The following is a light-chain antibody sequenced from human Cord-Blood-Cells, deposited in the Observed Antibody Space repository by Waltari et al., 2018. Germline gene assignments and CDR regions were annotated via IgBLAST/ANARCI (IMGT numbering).Light chain of an antibody. V-gene: IGLV2-23*01. CDR3: CSYAGSSTHVV. CDR1: SSDVGSYNL. CDR2: EGS. J-gene: IGLJ2*01. Sequence: QSALTQPASVSGSPGQPITIPCTGTSSDVGSYNLVSWYQQHPGKAPKLMIYEGSKRPSGVSNRFSGSKSGNTASLTISGLQAEDEADYYCCSYAGSSTHVVFGGGTKLTVL.